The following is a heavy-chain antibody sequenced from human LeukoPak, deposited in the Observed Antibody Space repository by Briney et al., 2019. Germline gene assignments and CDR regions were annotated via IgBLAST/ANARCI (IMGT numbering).Heavy chain of an antibody. J-gene: IGHJ4*02. Sequence: PSETLSLTCTVSGGSISSGDYHWNWIRQHPGKGLEWIGYIYYSGSTYYNPSLKNRVTISVDTSKNQFSLKPSSVTAADTAVYYCARSWGTSAGYFDYWGQGTLVTVSS. CDR3: ARSWGTSAGYFDY. CDR1: GGSISSGDYH. CDR2: IYYSGST. V-gene: IGHV4-31*03. D-gene: IGHD2-15*01.